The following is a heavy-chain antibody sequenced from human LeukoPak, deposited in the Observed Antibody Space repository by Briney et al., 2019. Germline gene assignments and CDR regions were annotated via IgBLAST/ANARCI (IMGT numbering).Heavy chain of an antibody. CDR1: GFTFSSYA. Sequence: PGRSLRLSCAASGFTFSSYAMHWVRQAPGKGLEWAAVISYDGSNKYYADSVKGRFTISRDNSKNTLYLQMNSLRAEDTAVYYCARDSGGYYFDYWGQGTLVTVSS. V-gene: IGHV3-30*04. CDR2: ISYDGSNK. J-gene: IGHJ4*02. CDR3: ARDSGGYYFDY. D-gene: IGHD3-10*01.